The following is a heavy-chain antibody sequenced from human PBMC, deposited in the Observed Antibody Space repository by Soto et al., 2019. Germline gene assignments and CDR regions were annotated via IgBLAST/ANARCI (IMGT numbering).Heavy chain of an antibody. D-gene: IGHD6-6*01. CDR1: GFTFSSYG. CDR3: ARDLYSSSSVGRGFDY. J-gene: IGHJ4*02. Sequence: QVQLVESGGGVVQPGRSLRLSCAASGFTFSSYGMHWVRQAPGKGLEWVAVIWYDGSNKYYADSVKGRFTISRDNSKNTLYLQMNSLRAEDTAVYYCARDLYSSSSVGRGFDYWGQGTLVTVSS. CDR2: IWYDGSNK. V-gene: IGHV3-33*01.